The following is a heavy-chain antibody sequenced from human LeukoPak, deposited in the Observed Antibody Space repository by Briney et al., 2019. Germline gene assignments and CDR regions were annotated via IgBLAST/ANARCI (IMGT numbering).Heavy chain of an antibody. D-gene: IGHD1-26*01. CDR3: ATLDVGATMGAFDY. Sequence: SVKVSCKASGGTFSSYAISWVRQAPGQGLEWMGGIIPIFGTANYAQKFQGRVTITADESTSTAYMELSSLRSEDTAVYYRATLDVGATMGAFDYWGQGTLVTVSS. CDR2: IIPIFGTA. CDR1: GGTFSSYA. V-gene: IGHV1-69*01. J-gene: IGHJ4*02.